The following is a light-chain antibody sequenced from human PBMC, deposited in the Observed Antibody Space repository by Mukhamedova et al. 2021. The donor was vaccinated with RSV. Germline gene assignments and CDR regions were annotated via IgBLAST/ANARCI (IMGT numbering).Light chain of an antibody. V-gene: IGKV1-9*01. Sequence: GKAPNVLISAASTLPRGVPSRFSGSGSGTEFTLTISSLQPEDFVSYYCQPLHSYPLTFGVGTNVELK. CDR2: AAS. CDR3: QPLHSYPLT. J-gene: IGKJ4*01.